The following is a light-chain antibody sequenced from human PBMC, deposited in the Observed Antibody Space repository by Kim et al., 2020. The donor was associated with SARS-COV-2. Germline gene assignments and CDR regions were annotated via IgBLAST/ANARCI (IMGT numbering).Light chain of an antibody. CDR2: KTS. Sequence: DIQMTQSPSTLSASIGDSVTITCRASQSISTWLAWYQQEPGRAPKLLIHKTSSLEPGVSSRFSGSGSGTEFTLTISSLQPDDYATYYCQRYNTPPWTFGQGTKVDIK. J-gene: IGKJ1*01. V-gene: IGKV1-5*03. CDR1: QSISTW. CDR3: QRYNTPPWT.